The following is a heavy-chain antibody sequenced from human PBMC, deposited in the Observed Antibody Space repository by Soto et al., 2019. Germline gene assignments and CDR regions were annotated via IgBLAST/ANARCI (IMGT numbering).Heavy chain of an antibody. CDR1: GGSFSGYY. D-gene: IGHD3-9*01. J-gene: IGHJ4*02. CDR2: INHSGST. V-gene: IGHV4-34*01. Sequence: PSETLSLTXAVYGGSFSGYYWSWIRQPPGKGLEWIGEINHSGSTNYNPSLKSRVTISVDTSKNQFSLKLSSVTAADTAVYYCARVSRITIFSKSFDYWGQGTLVTVSS. CDR3: ARVSRITIFSKSFDY.